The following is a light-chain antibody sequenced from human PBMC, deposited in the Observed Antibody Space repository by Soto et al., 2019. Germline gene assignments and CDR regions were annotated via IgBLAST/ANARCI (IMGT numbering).Light chain of an antibody. J-gene: IGLJ1*01. V-gene: IGLV2-14*01. CDR2: EVS. CDR3: SSYTSSSTPYV. CDR1: SSDVGGYNY. Sequence: QSALTQPASVSGSPGQSITISCTGTSSDVGGYNYVSWYQQHLGKAPKLMIYEVSNRPSGVSNRVSGSKSGNTASLTISGLQAEDEADYYCSSYTSSSTPYVFGTGTKLTVL.